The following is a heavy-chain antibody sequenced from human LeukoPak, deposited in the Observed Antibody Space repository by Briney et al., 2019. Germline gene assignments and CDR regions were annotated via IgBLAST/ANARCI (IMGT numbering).Heavy chain of an antibody. V-gene: IGHV4-34*01. Sequence: PSETLSLTCAVYGGSFSGYYWSWIRQPPGKGLEWIGEINHSGSTNYNPSLKSRVTISVDTSKNQFSLKLSSVTAADTAVYYCARAGKTMVRGANGGYWGQGTLVTVSS. J-gene: IGHJ4*02. D-gene: IGHD3-10*01. CDR2: INHSGST. CDR1: GGSFSGYY. CDR3: ARAGKTMVRGANGGY.